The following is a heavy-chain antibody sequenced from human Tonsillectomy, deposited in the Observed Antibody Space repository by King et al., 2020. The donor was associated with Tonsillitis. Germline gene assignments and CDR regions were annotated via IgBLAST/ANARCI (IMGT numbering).Heavy chain of an antibody. CDR2: ISGSSSLK. V-gene: IGHV3-21*04. CDR3: VRGDRRDY. CDR1: GFTFSTAS. D-gene: IGHD2-21*01. Sequence: GQLVQSGGGPVKPGGSLRLSCVGSGFTFSTASLNWVRQAPGKGLEWLSSISGSSSLKYYADSAKGRFTISRDNARNSLYLQMNSLRVDDTAVYYCVRGDRRDYWGQGTLVTVSS. J-gene: IGHJ4*02.